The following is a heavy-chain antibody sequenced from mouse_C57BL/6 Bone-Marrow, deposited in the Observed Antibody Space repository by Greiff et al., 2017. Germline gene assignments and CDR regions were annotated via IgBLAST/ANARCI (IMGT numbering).Heavy chain of an antibody. CDR1: GYTFTSYW. CDR2: IHPNSGST. CDR3: GRSSYGDDGGDY. J-gene: IGHJ2*01. Sequence: QVQLQQPGAELVKPGASVKLSCKASGYTFTSYWMHWVKQRPGQGLEWIGMIHPNSGSTNYNEKFKSKATLTVDKSSSTAYMQLSSLTSEDSAVYYCGRSSYGDDGGDYWGQGTTLTVSS. D-gene: IGHD2-2*01. V-gene: IGHV1-64*01.